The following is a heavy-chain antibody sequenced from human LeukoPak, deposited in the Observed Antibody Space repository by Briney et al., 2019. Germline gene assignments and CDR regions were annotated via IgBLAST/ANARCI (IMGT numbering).Heavy chain of an antibody. CDR3: ARAPPVYDILTGYHYYYYMDV. J-gene: IGHJ6*03. D-gene: IGHD3-9*01. CDR1: GYTFTSYY. Sequence: ASVKVSCKASGYTFTSYYMHWVRQAPGLGLEWMGIINPSGGSTSYAQKFQGRVTMTRDTSTSTVYMELSSLRSEDTAVYYCARAPPVYDILTGYHYYYYMDVWGKGTTVTISS. V-gene: IGHV1-46*01. CDR2: INPSGGST.